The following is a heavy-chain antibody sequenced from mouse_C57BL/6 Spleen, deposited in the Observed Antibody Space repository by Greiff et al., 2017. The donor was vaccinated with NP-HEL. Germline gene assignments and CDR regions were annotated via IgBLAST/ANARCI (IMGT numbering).Heavy chain of an antibody. CDR2: IHPNSGST. CDR3: ARREYYGSSYAMDY. Sequence: QVQLQQPGAELVKPGASVKLSCKASGYTLTSYWMHWVKQRPGQGLEWIGMIHPNSGSTNYNEKFKSKATLTVDKSSSTAYMQLSSLTSEDSAVYYCARREYYGSSYAMDYWGQGTSVTVSS. V-gene: IGHV1-64*01. J-gene: IGHJ4*01. D-gene: IGHD1-1*01. CDR1: GYTLTSYW.